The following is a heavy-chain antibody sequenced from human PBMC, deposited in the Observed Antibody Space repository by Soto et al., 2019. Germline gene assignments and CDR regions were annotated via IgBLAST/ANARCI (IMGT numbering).Heavy chain of an antibody. CDR3: ARELTMVRGVLYYYYYYGMDV. D-gene: IGHD3-10*01. CDR1: GFTFSSYA. J-gene: IGHJ6*02. Sequence: GWSLRLSCAASGFTFSSYAMHWVRQAPGKGLEWVAVISYDGSNKYYADSVKGRFTISRDNSKNTLYLQMNSLRAEDTAVYYCARELTMVRGVLYYYYYYGMDVWGQGTTVTVSS. CDR2: ISYDGSNK. V-gene: IGHV3-30-3*01.